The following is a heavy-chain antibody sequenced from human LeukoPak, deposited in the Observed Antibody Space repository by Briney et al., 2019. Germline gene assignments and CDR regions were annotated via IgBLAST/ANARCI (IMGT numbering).Heavy chain of an antibody. J-gene: IGHJ4*02. Sequence: ETLSLTCAVSGGSISSSNWWSWVRQAPGKGLEWVSTITGSVVNTYYADSVKGRFTISRDNSKSMLYLQMNSLRAEDTALYYCAKDYTGSSDNWGQGTLVTVSS. CDR3: AKDYTGSSDN. V-gene: IGHV3-23*01. CDR1: GGSISSSN. CDR2: ITGSVVNT. D-gene: IGHD2-15*01.